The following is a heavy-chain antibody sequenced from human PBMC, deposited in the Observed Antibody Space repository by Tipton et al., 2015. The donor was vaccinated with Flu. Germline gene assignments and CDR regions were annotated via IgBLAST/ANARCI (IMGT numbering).Heavy chain of an antibody. CDR1: GFTFSQYAV. CDR3: ARRDYSNYVSDPKNWFDP. D-gene: IGHD4-11*01. CDR2: IYHTGNT. J-gene: IGHJ5*02. V-gene: IGHV4-38-2*01. Sequence: LRLSCVASGFTFSQYAVHWVRQAPGKGLEWIGNIYHTGNTYYNPSLKSRVTISVDTSKNQFSLKVISVTAADTAVYYCARRDYSNYVSDPKNWFDPWGQGTLVTVSS.